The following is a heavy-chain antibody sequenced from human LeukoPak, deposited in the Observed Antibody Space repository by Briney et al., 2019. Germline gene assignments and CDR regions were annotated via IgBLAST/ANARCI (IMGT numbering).Heavy chain of an antibody. CDR3: AREKVPYDFWYHMDV. D-gene: IGHD3-3*01. CDR2: IYYSGST. V-gene: IGHV4-59*01. CDR1: GGSISSYY. J-gene: IGHJ6*03. Sequence: SETLSLTCTVSGGSISSYYWSWIRQPPGKGLEWIGYIYYSGSTNYNPSLKSRVTISVDTSKNQLSLKLSSVTAADTAVYYCAREKVPYDFWYHMDVWGKGTTVTVSS.